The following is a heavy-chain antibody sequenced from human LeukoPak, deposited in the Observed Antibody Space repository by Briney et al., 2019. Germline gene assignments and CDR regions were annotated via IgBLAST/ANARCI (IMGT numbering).Heavy chain of an antibody. CDR3: ARWLPGVRGGFKKGFVDY. CDR2: ISSSSSYI. Sequence: GGSLRLSCAASGFTLSSYWMHWVRQAPGKGLVWVSSISSSSSYIYYADSVKGRFTISRDNAKNSLYLQMNSLRAEDTAVYYCARWLPGVRGGFKKGFVDYWGQGTLVTVSS. D-gene: IGHD3-10*02. CDR1: GFTLSSYW. J-gene: IGHJ4*02. V-gene: IGHV3-21*01.